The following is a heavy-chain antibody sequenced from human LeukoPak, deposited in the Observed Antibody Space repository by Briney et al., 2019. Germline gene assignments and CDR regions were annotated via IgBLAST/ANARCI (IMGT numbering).Heavy chain of an antibody. V-gene: IGHV6-1*01. CDR1: GDSVSSNSAA. CDR3: ARDDKFYDILTGYSWGYFDY. Sequence: SQTLSLTCAISGDSVSSNSAAWNWIRQSPSRGLEWLGRTYYRSKWYNDYAVSVKSRITINPDTSKNQFSLQLNSVTPEDTAVYYCARDDKFYDILTGYSWGYFDYWGQGTLVTVSS. J-gene: IGHJ4*02. D-gene: IGHD3-9*01. CDR2: TYYRSKWYN.